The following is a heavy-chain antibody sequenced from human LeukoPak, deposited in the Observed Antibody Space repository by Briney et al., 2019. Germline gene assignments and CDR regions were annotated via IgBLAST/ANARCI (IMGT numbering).Heavy chain of an antibody. CDR1: GYTFTSYG. CDR3: ARDGRFGELFDY. CDR2: ISAYNGNT. Sequence: GSVKVSCKASGYTFTSYGISWVRQAPGQGLEWMGWISAYNGNTNYAHKLQGRVTMTTDTSTSTAYMELRSLRSADTALYYCARDGRFGELFDYWGQGTLVTVSS. D-gene: IGHD3-10*01. J-gene: IGHJ4*02. V-gene: IGHV1-18*01.